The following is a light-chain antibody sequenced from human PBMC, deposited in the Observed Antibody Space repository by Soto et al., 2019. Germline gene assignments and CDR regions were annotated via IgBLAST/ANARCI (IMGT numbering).Light chain of an antibody. CDR2: GAS. J-gene: IGKJ1*01. CDR1: QSVSSN. Sequence: EIVMTQSPATLCVSPGGRATLSCRASQSVSSNLAWYQQKPGQAPRLLFYGASTRATGIPARFGGSGSGTDFTLTISRLEPEDFAVYYCQQYGSSGTFGQGTKVDI. V-gene: IGKV3-15*01. CDR3: QQYGSSGT.